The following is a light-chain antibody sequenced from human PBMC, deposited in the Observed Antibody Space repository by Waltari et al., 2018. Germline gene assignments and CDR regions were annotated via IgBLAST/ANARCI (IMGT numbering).Light chain of an antibody. CDR1: NGDIGNYNS. CDR3: CSFTRASTWV. J-gene: IGLJ3*02. CDR2: EVN. Sequence: QSALTQPASVSGSPGQSITISCTGTNGDIGNYNSVSWYQQHPGKAPKLIIYEVNNRPSGVSNRFSGSKSGNTASLTISGLQAEDEADYYCCSFTRASTWVFGGGTKLTVL. V-gene: IGLV2-14*01.